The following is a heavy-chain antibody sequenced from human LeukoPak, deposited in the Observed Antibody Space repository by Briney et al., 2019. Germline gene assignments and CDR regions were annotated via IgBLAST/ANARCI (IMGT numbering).Heavy chain of an antibody. CDR1: GFTVSSNY. D-gene: IGHD6-13*01. J-gene: IGHJ3*02. CDR2: IYSGGST. Sequence: GGSLRLSCAASGFTVSSNYMSWVRQAPGKGLEWVSVIYSGGSTYYADSVKGRFTISRDNSKNTLYLQMNSLRAEDTAVYYCARARIAAAAFDIWGQGTMVTVSS. V-gene: IGHV3-66*01. CDR3: ARARIAAAAFDI.